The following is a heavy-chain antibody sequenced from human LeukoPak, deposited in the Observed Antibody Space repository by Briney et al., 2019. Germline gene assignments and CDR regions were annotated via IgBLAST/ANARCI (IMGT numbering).Heavy chain of an antibody. V-gene: IGHV3-15*01. CDR3: ARDLGDRWGLWGSYRYPLDH. Sequence: GGSLRLSCAASGFTFSNAWMSWVRQAPGKGLEWVGRIKSKTNGGTTDYAAPVNGRFSISRDDSKNTLYLQMSSLRAEDTAVYYCARDLGDRWGLWGSYRYPLDHWGQGTLVTVSA. CDR1: GFTFSNAW. D-gene: IGHD3-16*02. CDR2: IKSKTNGGTT. J-gene: IGHJ4*02.